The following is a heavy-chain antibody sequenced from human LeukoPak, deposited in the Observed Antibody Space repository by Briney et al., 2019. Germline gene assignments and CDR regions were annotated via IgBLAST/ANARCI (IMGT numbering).Heavy chain of an antibody. D-gene: IGHD6-19*01. CDR1: GFTFSSYE. V-gene: IGHV3-23*01. J-gene: IGHJ4*02. CDR3: ARGIAVAGHFDY. CDR2: ISGSGGST. Sequence: GGSLRLSCAASGFTFSSYEMSWVRQAPGKGLEWVSAISGSGGSTYYADSVKGRFTISRDNSKNTLYLQMNSLRAEDTAVYYCARGIAVAGHFDYWGQGTLVTVSS.